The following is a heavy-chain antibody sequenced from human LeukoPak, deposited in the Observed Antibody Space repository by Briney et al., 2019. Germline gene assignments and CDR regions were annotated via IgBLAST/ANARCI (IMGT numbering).Heavy chain of an antibody. D-gene: IGHD3-22*01. J-gene: IGHJ4*02. CDR1: GGSISSGGYY. V-gene: IGHV4-31*03. CDR2: IYYSGST. Sequence: NPSETLSLTCTVSGGSISSGGYYWSWIRQHPGKGLEWIGYIYYSGSTYYNPSLKSRVTISVDTSKNQFSLKLSSVTAADTAVYYCASAYDSSGYYYFDYWGQGTLVTVSS. CDR3: ASAYDSSGYYYFDY.